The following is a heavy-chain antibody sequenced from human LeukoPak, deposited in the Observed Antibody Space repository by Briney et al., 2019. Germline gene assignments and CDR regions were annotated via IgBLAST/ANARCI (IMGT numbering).Heavy chain of an antibody. CDR2: ISGSGGST. CDR1: GFTFSSYA. CDR3: AKVGTAAAAIYNWFDP. D-gene: IGHD6-13*01. J-gene: IGHJ5*02. V-gene: IGHV3-23*01. Sequence: GGSLRLSCAASGFTFSSYAMSWVRQAPGKGLEWVSAISGSGGSTYYADSVKGRFTISRDNSKNTLYLQMNSLRAEDTAVYYCAKVGTAAAAIYNWFDPWGQGTLVTVSS.